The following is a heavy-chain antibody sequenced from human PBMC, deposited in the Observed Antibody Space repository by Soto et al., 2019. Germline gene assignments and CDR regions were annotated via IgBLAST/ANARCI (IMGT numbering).Heavy chain of an antibody. CDR1: GFTFSSYS. Sequence: PVVSLRLSCAASGFTFSSYSMNWVRQAPGKGLEWVSSISSSGSFMNYADSVKGRFTISRDNAKNSLYLQMSGLKDEDTAVYYCARDPPTGTTLDWADSWGQGTLVTVSS. D-gene: IGHD1-7*01. CDR3: ARDPPTGTTLDWADS. V-gene: IGHV3-21*01. J-gene: IGHJ4*02. CDR2: ISSSGSFM.